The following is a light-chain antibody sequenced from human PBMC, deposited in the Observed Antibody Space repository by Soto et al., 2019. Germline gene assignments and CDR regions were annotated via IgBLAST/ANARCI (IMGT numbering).Light chain of an antibody. Sequence: DIRMTQSPSTLSASVGDRVTITCQASHTISNLLAWHQHKPGRAPKLLIYDASSLQSGVPSRFSGSGSGTEFTLTSHSLQPDDSAIYYCQKYRSFVTFGQGTKLEI. J-gene: IGKJ2*01. CDR3: QKYRSFVT. CDR1: HTISNL. CDR2: DAS. V-gene: IGKV1-5*01.